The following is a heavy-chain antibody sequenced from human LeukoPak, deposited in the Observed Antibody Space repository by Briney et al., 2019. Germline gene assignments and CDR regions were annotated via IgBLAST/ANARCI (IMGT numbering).Heavy chain of an antibody. D-gene: IGHD3-22*01. J-gene: IGHJ3*02. CDR3: ARPAYYYDSSGYYGGAFDI. V-gene: IGHV3-33*01. CDR1: GFTFSSYG. Sequence: GGSLRLSCAASGFTFSSYGMDWVRQAPGKGLEWVAVIWYDGSNKYYADSVKGRFTISRDNSKNTLYLQMNSLRAEDTAVYYCARPAYYYDSSGYYGGAFDIWGQGTMVTVSS. CDR2: IWYDGSNK.